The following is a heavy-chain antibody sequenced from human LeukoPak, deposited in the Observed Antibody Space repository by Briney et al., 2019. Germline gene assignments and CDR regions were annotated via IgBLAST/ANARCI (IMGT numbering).Heavy chain of an antibody. D-gene: IGHD1-26*01. Sequence: GASVKVSCKASGYTFTGYYLHWVRQTPGQGLEGMGWVNPNNGAANYAQKFQGRVTMTRDTSISTAYMELSRLTSDDTAVYYCARDMMQVGAALYFGYWGQGTLVTVSS. CDR3: ARDMMQVGAALYFGY. CDR2: VNPNNGAA. J-gene: IGHJ4*02. V-gene: IGHV1-2*02. CDR1: GYTFTGYY.